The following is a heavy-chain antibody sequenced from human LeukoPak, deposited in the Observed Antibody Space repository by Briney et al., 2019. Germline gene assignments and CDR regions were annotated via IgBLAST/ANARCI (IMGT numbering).Heavy chain of an antibody. CDR3: ARHGPSYYYYGMDV. V-gene: IGHV4-59*08. Sequence: SETLSLTCTVSGGSISSYYWSWIRQPPGKGLEWIGYIYYSGSTNYNPSLKSRVTISVGTSKNQFSLKLSSVTAADTAVYYCARHGPSYYYYGMDVWGQGTTVTVSS. J-gene: IGHJ6*02. CDR2: IYYSGST. CDR1: GGSISSYY.